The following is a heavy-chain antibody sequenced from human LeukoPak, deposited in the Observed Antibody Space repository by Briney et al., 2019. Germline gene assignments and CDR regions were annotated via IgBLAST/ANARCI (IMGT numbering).Heavy chain of an antibody. CDR2: ISYDVSDK. J-gene: IGHJ4*02. D-gene: IGHD1-20*01. V-gene: IGHV3-30*18. CDR1: GFXFTSYG. CDR3: AKDRGSGYNWNDVLDY. Sequence: GGSLRLSCAASGFXFTSYGMHWVRQAPGKGLEWVADISYDVSDKYYVDSVKGRFTISRDTSKHTLYLQMNSLRAEDTAVYYCAKDRGSGYNWNDVLDYWGQGTLVTVSS.